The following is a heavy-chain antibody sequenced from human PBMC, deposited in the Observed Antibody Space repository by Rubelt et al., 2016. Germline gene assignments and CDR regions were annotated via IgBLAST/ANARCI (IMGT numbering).Heavy chain of an antibody. D-gene: IGHD4-17*01. V-gene: IGHV3-48*01. Sequence: EVQLVESGGGLVQPGGSLRLSCAASGFSFSDYSMNWVRQAPGKGLEWLSYITSGSDIIHYADSVKGRFTISRDNSKNTLYLQMNSLRAEDTAVYYCARDYGEWGQGILVTVSS. J-gene: IGHJ4*02. CDR3: ARDYGE. CDR2: ITSGSDII. CDR1: GFSFSDYS.